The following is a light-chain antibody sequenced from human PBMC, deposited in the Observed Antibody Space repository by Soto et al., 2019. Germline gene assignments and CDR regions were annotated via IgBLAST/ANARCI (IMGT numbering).Light chain of an antibody. CDR3: CSYAGSYTYV. CDR2: DVT. J-gene: IGLJ1*01. Sequence: QSVLTQPRSVSGSPGQSVTISCTGTSSDVGGCNYVSWYQQRPGKAPKPMIYDVTKRPSGVPDRFSGSKSGNTASLTISGLQAEDEADYYCCSYAGSYTYVFGTGTKVTVL. CDR1: SSDVGGCNY. V-gene: IGLV2-11*01.